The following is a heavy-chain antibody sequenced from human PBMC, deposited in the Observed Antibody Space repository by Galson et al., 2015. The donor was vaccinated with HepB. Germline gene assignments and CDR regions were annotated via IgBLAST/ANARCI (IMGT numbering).Heavy chain of an antibody. Sequence: SLRLSCAASGFTFDDYTMHWVRQAPGKGLEWVSLISWDGGSTYYADSVKGRFTISRDNSKNSLYLQMNSLRTEDTALYYCAKDSSVAAGIHYYGMDVWGQGTTVTVSS. J-gene: IGHJ6*02. D-gene: IGHD6-13*01. CDR3: AKDSSVAAGIHYYGMDV. CDR1: GFTFDDYT. CDR2: ISWDGGST. V-gene: IGHV3-43*01.